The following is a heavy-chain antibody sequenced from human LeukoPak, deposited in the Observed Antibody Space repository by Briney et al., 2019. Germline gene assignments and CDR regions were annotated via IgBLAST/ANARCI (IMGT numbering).Heavy chain of an antibody. CDR3: ARGGTMIVAFDI. V-gene: IGHV3-30-3*01. J-gene: IGHJ3*02. CDR2: ISYDGSNK. D-gene: IGHD3-22*01. CDR1: GFTFSSYA. Sequence: GGSLRLSCAASGFTFSSYAMHWVRQAPGKGLEWVAVISYDGSNKYYADSVKGRFTISRDNSKNTLYLQMNSLRAEDTAMYYCARGGTMIVAFDIWGQGTMVTVSS.